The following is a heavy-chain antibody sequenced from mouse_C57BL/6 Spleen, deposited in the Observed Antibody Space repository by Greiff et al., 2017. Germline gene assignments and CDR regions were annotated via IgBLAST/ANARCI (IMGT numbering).Heavy chain of an antibody. CDR3: GTRCCGSSYEFAY. CDR2: IWRGGST. D-gene: IGHD1-1*01. V-gene: IGHV2-5*01. J-gene: IGHJ3*01. Sequence: QVHVKQSGPGLVQPSQSLSITCTVSGFSLTSYGVHWVRQSPGKGLEWLGVIWRGGSTDYNAAFMTRLSTTKDNSKCQVFFKMLRLQADDTAIFYCGTRCCGSSYEFAYWGQGTLVTVSA. CDR1: GFSLTSYG.